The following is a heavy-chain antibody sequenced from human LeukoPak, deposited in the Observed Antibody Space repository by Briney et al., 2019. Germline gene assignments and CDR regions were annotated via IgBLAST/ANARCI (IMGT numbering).Heavy chain of an antibody. Sequence: GGSLRLSCAASGFTFTSYNFHWVRQAPGKGLQWVGMISYGGNKKYEDSVEGRITISRENSKNTLYLQMTSLRLEDTAVYFCVRDFPNSKPRFDWWGQGTLVTVSS. V-gene: IGHV3-30*03. CDR1: GFTFTSYN. J-gene: IGHJ4*02. D-gene: IGHD2/OR15-2a*01. CDR2: ISYGGNKK. CDR3: VRDFPNSKPRFDW.